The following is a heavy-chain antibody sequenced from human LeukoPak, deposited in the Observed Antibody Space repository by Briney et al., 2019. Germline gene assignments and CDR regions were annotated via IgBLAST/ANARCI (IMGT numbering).Heavy chain of an antibody. CDR3: AREAQQWLVYNWFDP. CDR2: ISYDGSNK. V-gene: IGHV3-30-3*01. D-gene: IGHD6-19*01. Sequence: PGRSLRLSCAASGFTFSSYAMHWVRQAPGKGLEWEAVISYDGSNKYYADSVKGRFTISRDNSKNTLYLQMNSLRAEDTAVYYCAREAQQWLVYNWFDPWGQGTLVTVSS. J-gene: IGHJ5*02. CDR1: GFTFSSYA.